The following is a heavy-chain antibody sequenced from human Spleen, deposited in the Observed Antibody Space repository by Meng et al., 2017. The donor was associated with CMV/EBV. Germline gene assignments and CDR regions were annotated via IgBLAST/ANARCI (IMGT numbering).Heavy chain of an antibody. V-gene: IGHV3-30*18. CDR3: AKDGDESRGYPFDY. CDR1: GFIFTNYG. J-gene: IGHJ4*02. D-gene: IGHD3-22*01. CDR2: ISYDGRTE. Sequence: FGFIFTNYGMHWVRQAPGKGLEWVAIISYDGRTEYYADSVKGRFTISRDNSKNTVFLQMDSLRADDTAVYYCAKDGDESRGYPFDYWGQGTLVTVSS.